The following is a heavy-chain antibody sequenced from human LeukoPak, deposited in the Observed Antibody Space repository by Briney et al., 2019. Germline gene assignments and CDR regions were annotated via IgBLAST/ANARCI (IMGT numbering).Heavy chain of an antibody. V-gene: IGHV4-34*01. D-gene: IGHD2-15*01. CDR3: ARGPDIVVVVAEHYYYMDV. Sequence: SETLSLTCAVYGGSFRGYYWSWIRQPPGKGLEWIGEINHSGSTNYNPSLKSRVTISVDTSKNQFSLKLSSVTAADTAVYYCARGPDIVVVVAEHYYYMDVWGKGTTVTVSS. J-gene: IGHJ6*03. CDR1: GGSFRGYY. CDR2: INHSGST.